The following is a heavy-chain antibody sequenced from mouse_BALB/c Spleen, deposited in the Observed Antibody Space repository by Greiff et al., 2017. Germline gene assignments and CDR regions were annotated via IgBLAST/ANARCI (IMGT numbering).Heavy chain of an antibody. CDR3: ARSGRTGY. V-gene: IGHV1-87*01. CDR2: IYPGDGDT. J-gene: IGHJ2*01. CDR1: GYTFTSYW. Sequence: QVQLQQSGAELARPGASVTLSCKASGYTFTSYWMQWVKQRPGQGLEWIGAIYPGDGDTRYTQKFKGKATLTADKSSSTAYMQLSSLASEDSAVYYCARSGRTGYWGQGTTRTVSA.